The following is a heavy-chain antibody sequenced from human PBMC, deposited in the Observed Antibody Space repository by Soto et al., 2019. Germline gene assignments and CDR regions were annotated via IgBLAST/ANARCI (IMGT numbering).Heavy chain of an antibody. CDR3: ARDSLRITMVRGVIYPHHPQYYYYGMDV. CDR1: GFTFSSYG. Sequence: GGSLRLSCAASGFTFSSYGMHWVRQAPGKGLEWVAVIWYDGSNKYYADSVKGRFTISRDNSKNTLYLQMNSLRAEDTAVYYCARDSLRITMVRGVIYPHHPQYYYYGMDVWGQGTTVTVSS. D-gene: IGHD3-10*01. V-gene: IGHV3-33*01. CDR2: IWYDGSNK. J-gene: IGHJ6*02.